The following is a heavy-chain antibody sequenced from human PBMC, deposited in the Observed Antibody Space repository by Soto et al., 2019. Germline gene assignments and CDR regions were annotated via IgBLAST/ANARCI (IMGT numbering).Heavy chain of an antibody. V-gene: IGHV3-33*01. CDR2: IWYHGIDK. CDR1: GFTFSRQA. Sequence: QVQLVESGGGVVQPERSLRLSCAASGFTFSRQAMHWVRQAPGRGLEWVAVIWYHGIDKYYADSVKGRFTISRDNSKNNVYLQMNSLRGEDTAVYYCATGFLGLCTGGNCPLDYWGQGTLVTVSS. J-gene: IGHJ4*02. D-gene: IGHD2-15*01. CDR3: ATGFLGLCTGGNCPLDY.